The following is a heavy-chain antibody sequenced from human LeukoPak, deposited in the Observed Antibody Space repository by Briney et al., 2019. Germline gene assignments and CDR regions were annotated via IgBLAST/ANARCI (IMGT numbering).Heavy chain of an antibody. CDR3: AKDADSWYRPAGGYFDY. Sequence: GGSLRLSCAVSGFTFSSYGMHWVRQAPGKGLEWVAFIRYDGSNKYYADSVKGRFTISRDNSKNTLYLQMNSLRAEDTAVYYCAKDADSWYRPAGGYFDYWGQGTLVTVSS. V-gene: IGHV3-30*02. J-gene: IGHJ4*02. D-gene: IGHD6-13*01. CDR2: IRYDGSNK. CDR1: GFTFSSYG.